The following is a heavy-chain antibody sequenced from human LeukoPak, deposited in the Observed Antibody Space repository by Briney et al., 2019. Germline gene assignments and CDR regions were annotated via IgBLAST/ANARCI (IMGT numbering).Heavy chain of an antibody. CDR3: DRESSGLHR. D-gene: IGHD3-16*01. CDR1: GESVSSNTAA. J-gene: IGHJ1*01. CDR2: TYYRSKWYN. Sequence: SQTLSLTCVLSGESVSSNTAAWNWIRQSPSRGLEWLGRTYYRSKWYNDYAPSVKSRISIDPDTSKNQFSLQLHSVTPEDSAVYYCDRESSGLHRWAQGHLVTVSS. V-gene: IGHV6-1*01.